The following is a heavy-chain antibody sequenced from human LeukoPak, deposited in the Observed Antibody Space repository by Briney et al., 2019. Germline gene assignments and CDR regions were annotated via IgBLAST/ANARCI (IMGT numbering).Heavy chain of an antibody. CDR2: IYSGGST. CDR1: GFTVSGNY. V-gene: IGHV3-53*01. J-gene: IGHJ4*02. CDR3: ARDLTHCSGGRCHTSPNDC. D-gene: IGHD2-15*01. Sequence: GGSLRLSCAASGFTVSGNYMSWVRQAPGKGLECVSVIYSGGSTHYADSVKGRFTISRDNSKNTLYLQMNSVRVEDTGVYYCARDLTHCSGGRCHTSPNDCWGEGTQVTVSS.